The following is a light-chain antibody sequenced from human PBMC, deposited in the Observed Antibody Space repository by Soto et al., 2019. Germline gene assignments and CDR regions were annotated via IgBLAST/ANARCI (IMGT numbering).Light chain of an antibody. CDR2: EVN. J-gene: IGLJ3*02. Sequence: QPVLTQPASVSGSPGQSITISCAGSGGDVGHYDLLSWYQQIPGKAPKLIIFEVNRRPSGVSDRFSGFKSGNTASLTISGLQAEDEAHFFCCSYAGNGAWVFGGGTKLTVL. CDR3: CSYAGNGAWV. CDR1: GGDVGHYDL. V-gene: IGLV2-23*02.